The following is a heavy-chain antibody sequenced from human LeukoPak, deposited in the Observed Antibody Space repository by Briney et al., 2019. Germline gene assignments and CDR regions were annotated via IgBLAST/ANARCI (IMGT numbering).Heavy chain of an antibody. V-gene: IGHV3-23*01. D-gene: IGHD6-13*01. Sequence: PGGSLRLSCAASGFSFSTYAMSWVRHAPGKGLEWVSAISGSGDNNDNTYYADSVKGQFTISRDNSKNTLYLQMSSLRAEDAAVYYCAKSGSTSWYLDYWGQGTLVTVSS. CDR3: AKSGSTSWYLDY. CDR1: GFSFSTYA. J-gene: IGHJ4*02. CDR2: ISGSGDNNDNT.